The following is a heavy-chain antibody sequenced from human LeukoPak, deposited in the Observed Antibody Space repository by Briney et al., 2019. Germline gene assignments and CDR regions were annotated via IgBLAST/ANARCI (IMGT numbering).Heavy chain of an antibody. Sequence: SETLSLTCAVSGYSISSGYYWGWIRQPPGKGLEWIGSIYHSGSTYYNPSLKSRVTISVDASKNQFSLKLSSVTAADTAVYYCASVSSCYGVYYYYYMDVWGKGTTVTVSS. CDR1: GYSISSGYY. CDR2: IYHSGST. V-gene: IGHV4-38-2*01. J-gene: IGHJ6*03. CDR3: ASVSSCYGVYYYYYMDV. D-gene: IGHD2-2*01.